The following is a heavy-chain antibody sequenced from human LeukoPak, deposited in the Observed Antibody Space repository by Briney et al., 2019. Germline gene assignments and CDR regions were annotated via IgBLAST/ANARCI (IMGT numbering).Heavy chain of an antibody. J-gene: IGHJ6*02. Sequence: GGSLRLSCTASGFTYGDYAMSWFRQAPGEGLEWVGFIRSKAYGGTTEYAASVKGRFSISRDDSKSIAYLQMNSLKTEDTAVYYCTRDHQVNWGFSGMDVWGQGTTVTVSS. CDR1: GFTYGDYA. CDR3: TRDHQVNWGFSGMDV. V-gene: IGHV3-49*03. D-gene: IGHD7-27*01. CDR2: IRSKAYGGTT.